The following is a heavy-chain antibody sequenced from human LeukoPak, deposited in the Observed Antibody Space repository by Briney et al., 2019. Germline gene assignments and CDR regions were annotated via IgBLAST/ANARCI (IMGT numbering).Heavy chain of an antibody. CDR1: GGSISSYY. Sequence: SETLSLTCTVSGGSISSYYWSWIRQPPGKGLEWIGYIYYSGSTYYNPSLKSRVTISVDTSKNQFSLKLSSVTAADTAVYYCARPPITIFDGMDVWGQGTTVTVSS. CDR3: ARPPITIFDGMDV. CDR2: IYYSGST. D-gene: IGHD3-3*01. J-gene: IGHJ6*02. V-gene: IGHV4-59*04.